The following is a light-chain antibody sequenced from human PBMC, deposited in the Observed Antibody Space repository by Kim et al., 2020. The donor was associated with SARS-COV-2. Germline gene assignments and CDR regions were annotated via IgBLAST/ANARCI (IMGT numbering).Light chain of an antibody. J-gene: IGKJ2*01. CDR2: AVS. V-gene: IGKV1-9*01. CDR3: QHRNDYPYT. CDR1: QGIWCH. Sequence: SASVGDTVTITCQPSQGIWCHLAWYQQKPGKAPKLLIYAVSTLKGAVPSRFSGSGSGTEFTLTISSLQPEDFATYSCQHRNDYPYTFGQGPKLEI.